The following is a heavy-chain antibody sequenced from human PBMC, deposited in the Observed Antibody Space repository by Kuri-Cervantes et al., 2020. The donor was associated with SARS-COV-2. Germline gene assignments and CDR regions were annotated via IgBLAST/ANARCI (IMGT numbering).Heavy chain of an antibody. D-gene: IGHD1-1*01. CDR1: GFSFSSFG. V-gene: IGHV3-30*02. Sequence: GESLKISCAASGFSFSSFGIHWVRQAPGKGLEWVAYIRYDGSNKYYADSVKGRFTISRDNAKNTLYLQMNSLRAEGTAVYYCAREGERDYFDYWGQGTLVTVSS. CDR3: AREGERDYFDY. CDR2: IRYDGSNK. J-gene: IGHJ4*02.